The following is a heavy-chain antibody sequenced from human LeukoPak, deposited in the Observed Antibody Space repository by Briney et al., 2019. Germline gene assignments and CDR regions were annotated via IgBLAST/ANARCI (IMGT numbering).Heavy chain of an antibody. CDR2: IKQDGSEK. Sequence: GGSLRLSCAASGLAFSSYWMSWVRQAPGKGLEWVAHIKQDGSEKYYVDSVKGRFTISRDNAKNSLYLQMNSLRAEDTAVYYCARDNGYYDFWSGYGGNWFDPWGQGTLVTVSS. J-gene: IGHJ5*02. D-gene: IGHD3-3*01. CDR3: ARDNGYYDFWSGYGGNWFDP. CDR1: GLAFSSYW. V-gene: IGHV3-7*01.